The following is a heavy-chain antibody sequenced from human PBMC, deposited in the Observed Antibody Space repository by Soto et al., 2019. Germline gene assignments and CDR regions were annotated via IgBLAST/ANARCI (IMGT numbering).Heavy chain of an antibody. J-gene: IGHJ6*02. CDR1: GDTFSRYT. CDR3: ARIADCSTTSCSFPSRFHIRGYYYYYGLDV. CDR2: IIPILGIA. V-gene: IGHV1-69*02. D-gene: IGHD2-2*01. Sequence: ASVNGSCKASGDTFSRYTSGWVRQAPGQGLEWMGRIIPILGIANYAQKYHGRVTITADTSTSTAYVEMSSLRSDDTAVYYCARIADCSTTSCSFPSRFHIRGYYYYYGLDVWGQGTMVTVSS.